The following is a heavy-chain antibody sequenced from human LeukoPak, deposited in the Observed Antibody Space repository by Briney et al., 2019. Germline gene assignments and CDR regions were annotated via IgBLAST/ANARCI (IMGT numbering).Heavy chain of an antibody. J-gene: IGHJ6*02. Sequence: SVKVSCKASGGTFSSYAISWVRQAPGQGLEWMGGIIPIFGTANYAQKFQGRVTITADESTSTAYMELSSLRSEDTAVYYCARVPPRTTIARGYYYGMDVWGQGTTVTVSS. V-gene: IGHV1-69*01. CDR3: ARVPPRTTIARGYYYGMDV. D-gene: IGHD3-3*01. CDR2: IIPIFGTA. CDR1: GGTFSSYA.